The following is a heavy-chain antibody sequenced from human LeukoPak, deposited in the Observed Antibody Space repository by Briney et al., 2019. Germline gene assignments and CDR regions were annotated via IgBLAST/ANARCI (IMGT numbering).Heavy chain of an antibody. CDR3: AKDLPLGYWPRTPLVLNYFDP. CDR2: ISASGGST. CDR1: GFTVSSNH. Sequence: GGSLRLSCAASGFTVSSNHMSWVRQAPGKGLEWVSLISASGGSTYYADSMQGRFTVSRDNSKNTLYLQIDSLRAEDTAVYYCAKDLPLGYWPRTPLVLNYFDPWGQGTLVTVSS. V-gene: IGHV3-23*01. J-gene: IGHJ5*02. D-gene: IGHD2-15*01.